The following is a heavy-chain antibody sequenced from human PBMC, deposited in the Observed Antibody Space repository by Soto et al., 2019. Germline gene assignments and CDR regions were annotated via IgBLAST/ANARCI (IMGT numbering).Heavy chain of an antibody. J-gene: IGHJ4*02. CDR1: GGSISSGIYY. CDR3: ARGLDCSGGSCFGPYFDY. Sequence: SETLSLTCTVSGGSISSGIYYWTWIRQHPGKGLEWIGYIYYSGSTYYNPSLKSRVTISVDTSKNHFSLKVTSVTAADTAVYYCARGLDCSGGSCFGPYFDYWGQGALVTVSS. CDR2: IYYSGST. V-gene: IGHV4-31*03. D-gene: IGHD2-15*01.